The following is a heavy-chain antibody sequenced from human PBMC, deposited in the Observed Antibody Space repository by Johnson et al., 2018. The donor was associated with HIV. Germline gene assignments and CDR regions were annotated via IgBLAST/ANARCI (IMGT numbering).Heavy chain of an antibody. CDR3: AKQLAGHDAFDI. Sequence: QVQLVESGGGVVQPGRSLRLSCAASGFTFSSYGMHWVRQAPGKGLEWVAVISYDGSNKYYADSVKGRFTISRDNAKNSLYLQRNSLRAEDTAVYYCAKQLAGHDAFDIWGQGTMVTVSS. J-gene: IGHJ3*02. V-gene: IGHV3-30*18. D-gene: IGHD6-6*01. CDR1: GFTFSSYG. CDR2: ISYDGSNK.